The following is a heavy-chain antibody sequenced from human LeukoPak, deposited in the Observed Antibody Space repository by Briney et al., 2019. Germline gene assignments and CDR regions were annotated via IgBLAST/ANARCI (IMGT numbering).Heavy chain of an antibody. J-gene: IGHJ5*02. CDR2: INHSGST. V-gene: IGHV4-34*01. D-gene: IGHD2-2*01. Sequence: SETLSLTCAVYGGSFSGYYWSWIRQPPGKGLEWIGEINHSGSTNYNPSLKSRVTISVDTSKNQFSLKLSSVTAADTAVHYCARDIVVVPAARRNNWFDPWGQGTLVTVSS. CDR1: GGSFSGYY. CDR3: ARDIVVVPAARRNNWFDP.